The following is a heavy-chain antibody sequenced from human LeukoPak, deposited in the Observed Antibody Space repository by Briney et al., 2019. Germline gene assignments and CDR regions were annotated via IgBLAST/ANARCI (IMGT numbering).Heavy chain of an antibody. V-gene: IGHV3-7*01. CDR1: GCSFSSYW. Sequence: GGSLRLSCAASGCSFSSYWMSWVRQPPGKGLEWVANINQDGSGRYYVASPKGRFTISRDNTENSLYLQMNSMGAEDRAVYYCASDHFTTGPYWGQGTLVTVSS. D-gene: IGHD3-22*01. J-gene: IGHJ1*01. CDR3: ASDHFTTGPY. CDR2: INQDGSGR.